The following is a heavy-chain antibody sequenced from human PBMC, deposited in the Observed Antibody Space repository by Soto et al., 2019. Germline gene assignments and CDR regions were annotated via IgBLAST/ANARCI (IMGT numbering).Heavy chain of an antibody. CDR1: GDSVTHGDNY. D-gene: IGHD3-3*01. Sequence: QVQLQESGPGLVKASQSLSLTCTVSGDSVTHGDNYWGWILQPPGKGLEWISYIYHPGSASFSPSLMGRGSMSVDTSGTVFSLELHYVTAADTAMYYCARLSKRLFGQYKVDYWGQGVLVTVSS. J-gene: IGHJ4*02. CDR2: IYHPGSA. CDR3: ARLSKRLFGQYKVDY. V-gene: IGHV4-30-4*01.